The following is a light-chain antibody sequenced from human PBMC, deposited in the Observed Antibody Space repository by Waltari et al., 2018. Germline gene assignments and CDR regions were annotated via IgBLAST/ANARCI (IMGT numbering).Light chain of an antibody. Sequence: EIVLTQSPVTLSLSPGERATLSCRASQSVSTSLAWYQHRPAQAPRLLIYDASTRATGIPARFSGSGSGTDFTLTISSLEPEDFAVYYCQRRSNSPPWTFGQGTTVEVK. V-gene: IGKV3-11*01. CDR1: QSVSTS. J-gene: IGKJ1*01. CDR2: DAS. CDR3: QRRSNSPPWT.